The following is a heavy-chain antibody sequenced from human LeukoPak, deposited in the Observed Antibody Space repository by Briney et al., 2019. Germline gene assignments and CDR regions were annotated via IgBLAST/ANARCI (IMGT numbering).Heavy chain of an antibody. D-gene: IGHD3-22*01. V-gene: IGHV1-69*06. Sequence: SVKVSCKASGGTFSSYAISWVRQAPGQGLEWMGGISPIIGTTDYAQRFQVRFTITADKSTSTAYMELSSLRSEDTAMYYCARGVRGYYDSSGYYYDYWGQGTLVTVSS. CDR2: ISPIIGTT. J-gene: IGHJ4*02. CDR3: ARGVRGYYDSSGYYYDY. CDR1: GGTFSSYA.